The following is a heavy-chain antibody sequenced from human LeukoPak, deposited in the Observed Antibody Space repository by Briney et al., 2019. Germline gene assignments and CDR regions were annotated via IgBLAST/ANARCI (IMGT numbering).Heavy chain of an antibody. J-gene: IGHJ4*02. CDR2: INHSEST. CDR3: ARARAVAGRTFGY. D-gene: IGHD6-19*01. V-gene: IGHV4-34*01. Sequence: SETLSLTYAVYGGSFSGYYWSWIRQPPGKGLEWIGEINHSESTNYNPSLKSRVTISIDTSKNQFSLKLSSVTAADTAVYYCARARAVAGRTFGYWGQGALVTVSS. CDR1: GGSFSGYY.